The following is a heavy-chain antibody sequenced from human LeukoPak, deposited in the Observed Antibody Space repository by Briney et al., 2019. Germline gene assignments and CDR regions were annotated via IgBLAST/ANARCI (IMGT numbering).Heavy chain of an antibody. V-gene: IGHV1-2*06. D-gene: IGHD6-19*01. CDR2: INPNSGGT. Sequence: ASVKVSCKASGYTFTGYYMHWVRQAPGQGLEWMGRINPNSGGTNYAQKFQGRVTMTRDTSISTAYMELSSLRSEDTAVYYCARDDPGIAVAGSGTPNWFDPWGQGTLVTVSS. CDR3: ARDDPGIAVAGSGTPNWFDP. CDR1: GYTFTGYY. J-gene: IGHJ5*02.